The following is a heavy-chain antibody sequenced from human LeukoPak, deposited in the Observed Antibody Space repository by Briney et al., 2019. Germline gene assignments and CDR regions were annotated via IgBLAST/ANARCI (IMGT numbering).Heavy chain of an antibody. CDR2: TYYRSEWFN. CDR3: ARGDSSIAVTGTAFDY. D-gene: IGHD6-19*01. V-gene: IGHV6-1*01. J-gene: IGHJ4*02. Sequence: SQTLSLTCDISGDSVSSNNAAWNWIRQSPSRGLEWLGRTYYRSEWFNDYAVSVDSRISITPDTSKNQFSLQLNSVTPEDTAVYYCARGDSSIAVTGTAFDYWGQGTLVTVSS. CDR1: GDSVSSNNAA.